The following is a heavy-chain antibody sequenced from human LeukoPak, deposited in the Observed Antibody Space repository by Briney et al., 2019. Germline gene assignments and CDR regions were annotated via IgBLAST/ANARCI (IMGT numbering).Heavy chain of an antibody. Sequence: PSETLSLTCTVSGGSISSGSYYWGWIRQPPGKGLEWIGSIYYSGSTYYNPSLKSRVTISVDTSKNQFSLKLNSVTAADTAVYYCARVGGSGWPRGKFDYWGQGTLVTVSS. V-gene: IGHV4-39*07. CDR2: IYYSGST. D-gene: IGHD6-19*01. CDR3: ARVGGSGWPRGKFDY. J-gene: IGHJ4*02. CDR1: GGSISSGSYY.